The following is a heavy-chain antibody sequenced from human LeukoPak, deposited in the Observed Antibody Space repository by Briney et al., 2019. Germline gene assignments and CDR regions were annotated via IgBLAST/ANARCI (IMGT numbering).Heavy chain of an antibody. V-gene: IGHV3-23*01. J-gene: IGHJ5*02. CDR2: ISGSGGST. CDR3: AETSGYRRFDP. D-gene: IGHD5-12*01. CDR1: GFTFSSYA. Sequence: GGSLRLSCAASGFTFSSYAMSWVRQAPGKGLEWVSAISGSGGSTYFADSVKGRFTISRDNSKNTLYLQMNSLRAEDTAVYYCAETSGYRRFDPWGQGTLVTVSS.